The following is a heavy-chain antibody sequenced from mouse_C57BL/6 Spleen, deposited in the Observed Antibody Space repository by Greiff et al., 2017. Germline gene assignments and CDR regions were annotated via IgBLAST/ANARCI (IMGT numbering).Heavy chain of an antibody. V-gene: IGHV1-54*01. CDR1: GYAFTNYL. Sequence: VQLQQSGAELVRPGTSVKVSCKASGYAFTNYLIEWVKLRPGQGLEWIGVINPGSGGTNYNEKFKGKATLTADKSSSTAYMQLSSLASEASAFYFCARWYGRLDYWGQGTTLTVSS. CDR3: ARWYGRLDY. CDR2: INPGSGGT. J-gene: IGHJ2*01. D-gene: IGHD1-1*01.